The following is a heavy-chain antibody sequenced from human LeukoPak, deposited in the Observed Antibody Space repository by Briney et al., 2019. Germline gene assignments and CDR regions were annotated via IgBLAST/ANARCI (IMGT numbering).Heavy chain of an antibody. V-gene: IGHV4-39*07. D-gene: IGHD3-22*01. CDR1: GGSISSSSYY. Sequence: PSETLSLTCTVSGGSISSSSYYWGWIRQPPGKGLEWIGSIYYSGSTYYNPSLKSRVTISVDTSKNQFSLKLSSVTAADTAVYYCARDPFYYYDSSGYYNVGAFDIWGQGTMVTVSS. CDR2: IYYSGST. J-gene: IGHJ3*02. CDR3: ARDPFYYYDSSGYYNVGAFDI.